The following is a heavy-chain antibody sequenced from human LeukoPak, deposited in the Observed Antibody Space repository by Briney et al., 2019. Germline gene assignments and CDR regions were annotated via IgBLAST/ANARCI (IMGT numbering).Heavy chain of an antibody. Sequence: GGSLRLSCAASGFTFSNYAMSWVRQAPGKGLEWVSGISGSGGRTYYADSVKGRFTVSRDNSKNTLYMQMNSLRAEDTAVYYCAKDKTHYYDSGGHYPKFDYWGQGTLVSVSS. J-gene: IGHJ4*02. CDR2: ISGSGGRT. V-gene: IGHV3-23*01. CDR1: GFTFSNYA. D-gene: IGHD3-22*01. CDR3: AKDKTHYYDSGGHYPKFDY.